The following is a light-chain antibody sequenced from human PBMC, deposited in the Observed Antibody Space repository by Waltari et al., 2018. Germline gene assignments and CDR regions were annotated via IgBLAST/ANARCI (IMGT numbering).Light chain of an antibody. CDR1: QSVSSY. V-gene: IGKV3-11*01. CDR2: EAS. Sequence: EIVLTQSPATLSLSPGERATLSCRASQSVSSYLAWYQQKPGQAPRLLIHEASNRATGIPARFSGRGFGTDVTLTISSLEPEDFAVYYCQKRSSNWFTFGGGTKVEIK. J-gene: IGKJ4*01. CDR3: QKRSSNWFT.